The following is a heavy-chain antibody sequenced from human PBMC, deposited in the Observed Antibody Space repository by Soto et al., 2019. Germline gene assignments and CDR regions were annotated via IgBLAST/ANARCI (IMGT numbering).Heavy chain of an antibody. CDR2: IKSETHGGTT. V-gene: IGHV3-15*07. J-gene: IGHJ4*01. D-gene: IGHD1-26*01. CDR3: TTDSYSDMNVVRFDN. Sequence: GGSLRLCCVGSGFPFSNAWINWVRQAPGKGLQWVGRIKSETHGGTTDFAAPVKGRFAISRDDSRNLVYMQMDSLKIEDTAVYYCTTDSYSDMNVVRFDNWGHGTLVTV. CDR1: GFPFSNAW.